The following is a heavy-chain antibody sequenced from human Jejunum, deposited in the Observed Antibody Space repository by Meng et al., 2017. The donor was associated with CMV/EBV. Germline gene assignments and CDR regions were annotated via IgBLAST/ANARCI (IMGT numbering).Heavy chain of an antibody. D-gene: IGHD3-16*01. V-gene: IGHV4-59*01. CDR2: IDYSGTT. CDR1: GGSISGYY. CDR3: ARGWGTTSPWDY. Sequence: VSGGSISGYYFSWIRQPTGKGLEWIGNIDYSGTTKYNPSLKSRVTISVDPSKSQLSLKLGSVSAADTAQYYCARGWGTTSPWDYWGQGMLVTVSS. J-gene: IGHJ4*02.